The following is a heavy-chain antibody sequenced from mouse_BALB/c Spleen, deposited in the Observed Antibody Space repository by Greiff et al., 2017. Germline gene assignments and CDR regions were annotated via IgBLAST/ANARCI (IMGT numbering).Heavy chain of an antibody. D-gene: IGHD2-1*01. CDR1: GFTFSSFG. Sequence: EVQGVESGGGLVKPGGSRKLSCAASGFTFSSFGMHWVRQAPEKGLEWVAYISSGSSTIYYADTVKGRFTISRDNPKNTLFLQMTSLRSEDTAMYYCARRGNYEYYYAMNYWGQGTSVTVSS. V-gene: IGHV5-17*02. CDR3: ARRGNYEYYYAMNY. CDR2: ISSGSSTI. J-gene: IGHJ4*01.